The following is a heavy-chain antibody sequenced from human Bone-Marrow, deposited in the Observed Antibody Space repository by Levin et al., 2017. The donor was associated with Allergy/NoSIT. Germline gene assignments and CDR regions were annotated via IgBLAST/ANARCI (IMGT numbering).Heavy chain of an antibody. V-gene: IGHV3-66*01. CDR2: IYSGGDT. Sequence: GGSLRLSCAASGFSVSRNYMSWVRQAPGKGLEWVSLIYSGGDTQYADSAKGRFTISSDNSRNTLYLQMNSLRGDDTAVYYCARNGAGTAAGTPWGQGTLVTVSS. CDR3: ARNGAGTAAGTP. D-gene: IGHD6-13*01. CDR1: GFSVSRNY. J-gene: IGHJ4*02.